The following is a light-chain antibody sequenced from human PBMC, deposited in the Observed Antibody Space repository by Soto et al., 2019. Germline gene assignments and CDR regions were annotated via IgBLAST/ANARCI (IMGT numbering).Light chain of an antibody. CDR3: HQRQSWPRT. Sequence: IVLTQAPATLSSFPGERVTLSCRASQTLSNRLAWYQHKPGQAPRLLIYVTSNRATGIPARFSGSGSGKDYTLTISSLEPEDSAVYYCHQRQSWPRTFGQGTKVEIK. J-gene: IGKJ1*01. V-gene: IGKV3-11*01. CDR1: QTLSNR. CDR2: VTS.